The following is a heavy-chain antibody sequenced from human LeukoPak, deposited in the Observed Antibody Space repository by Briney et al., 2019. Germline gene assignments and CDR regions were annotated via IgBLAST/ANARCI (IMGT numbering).Heavy chain of an antibody. J-gene: IGHJ6*03. Sequence: ASVTVSCKPSGYTFTSYGISWVRQAPGQGLEWMGWISAYNGNTNYAQKFQGRVTMTRDMSTSTVYMELSSLRSEDTAVYYCARVAAEVVGVPGAIGFGWLRRDYYYMDVWGKGTTVTVSS. CDR2: ISAYNGNT. CDR1: GYTFTSYG. V-gene: IGHV1-18*01. D-gene: IGHD2-2*02. CDR3: ARVAAEVVGVPGAIGFGWLRRDYYYMDV.